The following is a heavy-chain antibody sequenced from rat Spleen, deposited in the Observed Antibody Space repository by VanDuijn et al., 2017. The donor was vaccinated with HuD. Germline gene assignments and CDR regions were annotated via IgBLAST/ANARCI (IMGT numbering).Heavy chain of an antibody. V-gene: IGHV5-31*01. CDR3: TGPFDY. J-gene: IGHJ2*01. Sequence: EVQLVESGGGLVQPGRSLKLSCVASGFTFNNYWMTWIRQAPGKGLECIASITNSGRSTYYPDSVKGRFTISRDNAKSILYLQMDSLRSEDTATYYCTGPFDYWGQGVMVTVSS. CDR1: GFTFNNYW. CDR2: ITNSGRST.